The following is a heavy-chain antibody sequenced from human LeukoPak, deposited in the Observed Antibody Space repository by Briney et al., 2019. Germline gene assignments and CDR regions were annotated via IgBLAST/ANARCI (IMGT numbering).Heavy chain of an antibody. V-gene: IGHV3-23*01. D-gene: IGHD3-22*01. Sequence: GGSLRLSCTASGFTFGDYAMSWFRQAPGKGLEWVSGISGSGGSTYYADSVKGRFTISRDNSKNTLYLQMNSLRAEDTAVYYCAKDPDPSYYYDSSGSETPWGQGTLVTVSS. CDR1: GFTFGDYA. J-gene: IGHJ5*02. CDR3: AKDPDPSYYYDSSGSETP. CDR2: ISGSGGST.